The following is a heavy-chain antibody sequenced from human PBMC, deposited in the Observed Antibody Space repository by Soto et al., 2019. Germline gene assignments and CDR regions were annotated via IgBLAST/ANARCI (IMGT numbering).Heavy chain of an antibody. CDR2: ISASGGST. Sequence: EVQLLESGGGLVQPGGSLRLSCAASGFTFSNYAMSWVRQAPGKGLEWVSSISASGGSTSYADSVKGRFTISRDNSKSTLFLQVSSLRDADTVVYYCAKSTRQYTDRVSFDYWGQGTLVTVSS. J-gene: IGHJ4*02. D-gene: IGHD2-2*01. CDR3: AKSTRQYTDRVSFDY. V-gene: IGHV3-23*01. CDR1: GFTFSNYA.